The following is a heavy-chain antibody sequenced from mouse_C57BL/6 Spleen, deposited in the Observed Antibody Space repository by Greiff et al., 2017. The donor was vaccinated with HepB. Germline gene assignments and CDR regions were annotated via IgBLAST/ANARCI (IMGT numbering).Heavy chain of an antibody. CDR3: AREWGRYFDV. CDR2: ISYDGSN. Sequence: EVQLVESGPGLVKPSQSLSLTCSVTGYSITSGYYWNWIRQFPGNKLEWMGYISYDGSNNSNPSLKNRISITRDTSKNQFFLKLNSVTTEDTATYYCAREWGRYFDVWGTGTTVTVSS. J-gene: IGHJ1*03. V-gene: IGHV3-6*01. D-gene: IGHD3-3*01. CDR1: GYSITSGYY.